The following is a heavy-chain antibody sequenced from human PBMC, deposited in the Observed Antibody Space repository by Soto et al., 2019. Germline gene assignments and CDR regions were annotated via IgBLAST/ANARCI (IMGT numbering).Heavy chain of an antibody. V-gene: IGHV3-9*01. CDR3: VKDIHEQWLVSHFEY. Sequence: EVQLVESGGGSVQPGRSLRLSCVASGFTFESYAMHWVRLVPGKGLEWVSGISWNSGSIGYEDSVKGRFTISRDNAQKSLYLEMNSLRVEDTAFYYCVKDIHEQWLVSHFEYWGQGALVTVSS. CDR2: ISWNSGSI. D-gene: IGHD6-19*01. J-gene: IGHJ4*02. CDR1: GFTFESYA.